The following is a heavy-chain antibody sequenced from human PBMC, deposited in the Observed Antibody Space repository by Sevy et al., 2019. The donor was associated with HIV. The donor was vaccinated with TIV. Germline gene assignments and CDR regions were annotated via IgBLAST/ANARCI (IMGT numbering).Heavy chain of an antibody. CDR3: AKGDRTFYGMDV. J-gene: IGHJ6*02. D-gene: IGHD2-21*01. Sequence: GGSLRLSCAASGFTFARYAMNWVRQAPGKGLEWVSGISGSGGATYHAESVEGRFTISRDNSRETLYVQMNSLRVEDTAVYYCAKGDRTFYGMDVWGQGTTVTVSS. CDR1: GFTFARYA. V-gene: IGHV3-23*01. CDR2: ISGSGGAT.